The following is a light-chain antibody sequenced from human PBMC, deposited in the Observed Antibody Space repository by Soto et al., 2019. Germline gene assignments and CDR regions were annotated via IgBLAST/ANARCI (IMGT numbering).Light chain of an antibody. CDR2: TSF. CDR3: QQAFSAEWT. Sequence: IQMTPSPSSLSASVGDRVSITFRASQSIGTFLNWYQQKPGEAPNLLIHTSFTLYSGVPSRFSGTGSGTDFTLTISSLQPEDFATYFCQQAFSAEWTFGQGTKVDIK. V-gene: IGKV1-39*01. CDR1: QSIGTF. J-gene: IGKJ1*01.